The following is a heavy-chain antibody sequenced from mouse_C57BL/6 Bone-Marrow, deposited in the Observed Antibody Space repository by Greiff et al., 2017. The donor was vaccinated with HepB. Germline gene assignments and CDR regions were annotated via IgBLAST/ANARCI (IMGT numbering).Heavy chain of an antibody. CDR2: ISNGGGST. Sequence: LKESGGGLVQPGGSLKLSCAASGFTFSDYYMYWVRQTPEKRLEWVAYISNGGGSTYYPDTVKGRFTISRDNAKNTLYLQMSRLKSEDTAMYYCARQGLRERYFDVWGTGTTVTVSS. J-gene: IGHJ1*03. CDR1: GFTFSDYY. D-gene: IGHD1-1*01. CDR3: ARQGLRERYFDV. V-gene: IGHV5-12*01.